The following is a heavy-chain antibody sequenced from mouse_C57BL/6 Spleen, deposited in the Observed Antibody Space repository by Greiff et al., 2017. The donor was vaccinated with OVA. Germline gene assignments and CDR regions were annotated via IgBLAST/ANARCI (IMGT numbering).Heavy chain of an antibody. D-gene: IGHD1-1*01. Sequence: QVQLQQPGAELVKPGASVTLSCKASGYTFTSYWMQWVKQRPGQGLEWIGEIDPSDSYTNYNQKFKGKATLTVDTSSSTAYMQLSSLTSEDSAVYYCARADYGSSSYYFDYWGQGTTLTVSS. J-gene: IGHJ2*01. V-gene: IGHV1-50*01. CDR2: IDPSDSYT. CDR1: GYTFTSYW. CDR3: ARADYGSSSYYFDY.